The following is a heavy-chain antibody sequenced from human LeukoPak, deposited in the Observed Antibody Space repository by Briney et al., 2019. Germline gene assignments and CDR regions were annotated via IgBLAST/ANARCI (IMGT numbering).Heavy chain of an antibody. D-gene: IGHD6-19*01. V-gene: IGHV4-39*01. J-gene: IGHJ5*02. Sequence: SETLSLTCTVSGGSISSSSYYWGWIRQPPGKGLEWIGSIYYSGSTYYNPSLKSRVTISVDTSKNQFSLKLSSVTAADTAVYYCARRNGDSSGWYLGRNWFDPWGQGTLVTVSS. CDR1: GGSISSSSYY. CDR3: ARRNGDSSGWYLGRNWFDP. CDR2: IYYSGST.